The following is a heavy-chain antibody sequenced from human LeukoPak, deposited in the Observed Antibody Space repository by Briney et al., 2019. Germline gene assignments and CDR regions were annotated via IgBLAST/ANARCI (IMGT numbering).Heavy chain of an antibody. J-gene: IGHJ4*02. CDR1: GGSFSGYY. D-gene: IGHD3-10*01. CDR2: IYYSGST. CDR3: ARTAMVRGVIAFDY. Sequence: SETLSLTCAVYGGSFSGYYWSWIRQPPGKGLEWIGYIYYSGSTNYNPSLKSRVTISVDTSKNQFSLKLSSVTAADTAVYYCARTAMVRGVIAFDYWGQGTLVTVSS. V-gene: IGHV4-59*08.